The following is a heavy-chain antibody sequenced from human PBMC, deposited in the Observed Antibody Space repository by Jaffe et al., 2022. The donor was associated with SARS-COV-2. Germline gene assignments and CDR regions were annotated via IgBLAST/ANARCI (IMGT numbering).Heavy chain of an antibody. Sequence: EVQLVESGGGWIQPGGSLRLSCGASGFTFSSYAMGWVRQAPGKGLEWVSVISGSSGHTFYADSARGRFTISRDNSRNTQYLQMNTLRADDTAIYYCARANTNSYPTHVPFDHWGQGTLVTVSS. CDR1: GFTFSSYA. V-gene: IGHV3-23*04. CDR2: ISGSSGHT. CDR3: ARANTNSYPTHVPFDH. D-gene: IGHD5-18*01. J-gene: IGHJ4*02.